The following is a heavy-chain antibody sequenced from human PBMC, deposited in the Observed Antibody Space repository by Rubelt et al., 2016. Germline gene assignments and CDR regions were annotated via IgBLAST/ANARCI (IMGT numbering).Heavy chain of an antibody. CDR2: INPNSGGT. J-gene: IGHJ4*02. CDR1: GYTFTSYA. D-gene: IGHD2-2*03. Sequence: QVQLVQSGAEVKKPGASVKVSCKASGYTFTSYAMHWVRQAPGQRLEWMGWINPNSGGTNYAQKFQGWVTMTRDTSISTAYMELSRLRSDDTAVYYCARVPAGYCSSTSCYVSDYWGQGTLVTVSS. V-gene: IGHV1-2*04. CDR3: ARVPAGYCSSTSCYVSDY.